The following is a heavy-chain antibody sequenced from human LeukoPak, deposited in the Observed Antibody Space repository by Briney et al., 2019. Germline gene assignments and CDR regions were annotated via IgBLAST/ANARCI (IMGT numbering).Heavy chain of an antibody. D-gene: IGHD1-1*01. CDR1: GYTFTSSG. V-gene: IGHV1-18*04. Sequence: ASVKVSCKASGYTFTSSGISWVRQAPGQGLEWMGWISAYNGNTNYAQKLQGRVTMTTDTSTSTAYMELRSLRSDDTAVYYCARDNEGYYYYGMDVWGKGTTVTVSS. J-gene: IGHJ6*04. CDR2: ISAYNGNT. CDR3: ARDNEGYYYYGMDV.